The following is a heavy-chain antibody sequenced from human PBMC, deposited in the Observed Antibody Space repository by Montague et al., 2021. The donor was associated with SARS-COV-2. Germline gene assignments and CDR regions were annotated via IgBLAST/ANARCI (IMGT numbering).Heavy chain of an antibody. Sequence: PAVMKPRKTLTLTCTFSGFSLSTSGMCVSWIRQPPGKALEWLARIDWDDDKYYSTSLKTRLTISKDTSKNQVVLTMTNMDPVDTATYYCARRTYDILTGYDYGMDVWGQGTTVTVSS. D-gene: IGHD3-9*01. V-gene: IGHV2-70*11. CDR2: IDWDDDK. J-gene: IGHJ6*02. CDR1: GFSLSTSGMC. CDR3: ARRTYDILTGYDYGMDV.